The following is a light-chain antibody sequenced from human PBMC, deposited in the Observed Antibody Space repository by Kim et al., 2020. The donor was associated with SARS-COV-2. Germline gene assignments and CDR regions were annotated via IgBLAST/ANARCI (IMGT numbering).Light chain of an antibody. J-gene: IGKJ2*01. CDR2: DAS. Sequence: LSPGERATLSCRAGQSVSNSFLAWYQVKPGQAPRLLIFDASSRATGIPDRFSGGGSGTDFTLTISRLEPEDSAVYYCQQYGDSPYPFGQGTKLEIK. CDR1: QSVSNSF. V-gene: IGKV3-20*01. CDR3: QQYGDSPYP.